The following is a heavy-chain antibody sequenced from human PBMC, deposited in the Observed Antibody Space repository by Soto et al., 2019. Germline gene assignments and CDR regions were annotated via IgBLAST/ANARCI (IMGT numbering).Heavy chain of an antibody. CDR3: AKDLIPLNYGFYFDY. Sequence: PGGSLSLSCAASGFTFSSYALSWVRQAPGKGLEWVSAISGSGGSTYYADSVKGRFTISRDNSKNTLYLQMNSLRAEDTAVYYCAKDLIPLNYGFYFDYWGQGTLVTVSS. CDR2: ISGSGGST. CDR1: GFTFSSYA. V-gene: IGHV3-23*01. J-gene: IGHJ4*02. D-gene: IGHD4-17*01.